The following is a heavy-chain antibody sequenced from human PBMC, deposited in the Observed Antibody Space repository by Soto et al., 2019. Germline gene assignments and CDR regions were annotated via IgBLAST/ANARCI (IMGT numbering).Heavy chain of an antibody. V-gene: IGHV3-48*03. D-gene: IGHD3-22*01. J-gene: IGHJ3*02. CDR2: ISSSGSTI. CDR3: ARDLVVLHYYDSSGSAFDI. Sequence: EVQLVESGGGLVQPGGSLRLSCAASGFTFSSYEMNWVRQAPGKGLEWVSYISSSGSTIYYADSVKGRFTISRDNAKNSLYLQMNSLRAEDTAVYYCARDLVVLHYYDSSGSAFDIWGQGTMVTVSS. CDR1: GFTFSSYE.